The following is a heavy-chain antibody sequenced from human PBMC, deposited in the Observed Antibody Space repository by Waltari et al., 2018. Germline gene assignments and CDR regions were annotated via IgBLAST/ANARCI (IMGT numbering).Heavy chain of an antibody. Sequence: EVQLVESGGGLVKPGGSLRLSCSASGFTVSKAWMNWWRQAPGKGLEWVGRIKSTVDGGTTDYAAPVQGRFTISRDDSKNTLYLQMSSLRTEDTAVYYCLFVDTALIIPDVFDLWGQGTLVTVSS. J-gene: IGHJ3*01. CDR2: IKSTVDGGTT. CDR3: LFVDTALIIPDVFDL. D-gene: IGHD5-18*01. CDR1: GFTVSKAW. V-gene: IGHV3-15*01.